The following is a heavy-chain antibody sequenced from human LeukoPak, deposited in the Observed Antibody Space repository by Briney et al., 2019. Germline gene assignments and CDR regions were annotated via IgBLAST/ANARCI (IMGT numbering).Heavy chain of an antibody. Sequence: GGALRLSCAASGFTFSSYWMSWVRLAPGKGLEWVANIKQDGSEKYYVDSVKGRFTISRDNAKNSLYLQMNSLRAEDTAVYYCARVEQLVRYYYYYYYMDVWGKGTTVTVS. J-gene: IGHJ6*03. D-gene: IGHD6-13*01. V-gene: IGHV3-7*01. CDR2: IKQDGSEK. CDR1: GFTFSSYW. CDR3: ARVEQLVRYYYYYYYMDV.